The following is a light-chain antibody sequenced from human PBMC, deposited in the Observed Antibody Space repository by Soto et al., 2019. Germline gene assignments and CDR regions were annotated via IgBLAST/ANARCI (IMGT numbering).Light chain of an antibody. CDR2: DVS. J-gene: IGLJ1*01. CDR1: SSDVGGYNY. CDR3: CSYAGSYV. Sequence: QSVLTQPRSVSGSPGQSVTISCTGNSSDVGGYNYVSWYQHHPGKAPKLMIYDVSKRPSGVPDRFSGSKSGNTASLTISGLQAEDEADYYCCSYAGSYVFGTGTKLTVL. V-gene: IGLV2-11*01.